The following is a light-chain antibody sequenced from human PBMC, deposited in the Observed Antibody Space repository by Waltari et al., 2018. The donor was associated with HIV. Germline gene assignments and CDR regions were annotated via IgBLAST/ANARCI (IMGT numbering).Light chain of an antibody. Sequence: DIMMTQSPESLAVSLGERATINCKSSQSVLYRSNSKNYFAWFQQKPGQPPKLLIYWASTRESGVPDRFSGSGSGTDFTLTISSLQAEDVALYYCQQYYIAPFTFGPGTRVDLK. V-gene: IGKV4-1*01. J-gene: IGKJ3*01. CDR2: WAS. CDR1: QSVLYRSNSKNY. CDR3: QQYYIAPFT.